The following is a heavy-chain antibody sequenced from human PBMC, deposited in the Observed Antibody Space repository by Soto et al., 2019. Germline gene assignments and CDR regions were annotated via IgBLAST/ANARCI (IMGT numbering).Heavy chain of an antibody. V-gene: IGHV4-39*01. CDR2: IYYSGST. J-gene: IGHJ6*02. Sequence: SETLSLTCTVSGGSISSSSYYWGWIRQPPGKGLEWIGSIYYSGSTYYNPSLKSRVTISVDTSKNQFSLKLSSVTAADTAVYYCASLFTDILTGYSPHCYYGMDVWGQGTTVTVSS. CDR1: GGSISSSSYY. D-gene: IGHD3-9*01. CDR3: ASLFTDILTGYSPHCYYGMDV.